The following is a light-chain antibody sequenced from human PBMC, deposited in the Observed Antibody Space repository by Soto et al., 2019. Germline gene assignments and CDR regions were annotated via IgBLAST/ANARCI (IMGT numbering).Light chain of an antibody. CDR3: QQYNNLPPKT. J-gene: IGKJ1*01. Sequence: EIVMTQSPDTLSVSPGERATLSFRASQSVSSNLAWYQQRPGQAPRLLIYGASTRATGIPARFSGSGSGTEFTLTISSLQSEDFAVYYCQQYNNLPPKTFGQGTKVDIK. CDR2: GAS. V-gene: IGKV3-15*01. CDR1: QSVSSN.